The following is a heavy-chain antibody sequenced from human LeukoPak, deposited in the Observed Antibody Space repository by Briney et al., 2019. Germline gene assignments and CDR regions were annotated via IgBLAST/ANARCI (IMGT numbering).Heavy chain of an antibody. J-gene: IGHJ4*02. D-gene: IGHD5-12*01. CDR1: GFTFDDYA. CDR2: INWNSDSI. V-gene: IGHV3-9*01. CDR3: AINGGGDSGYGNFDY. Sequence: GGSLRLSCAVSGFTFDDYAMHWVRQVPGKGLEWGSGINWNSDSIGYAGSVKGRFTTSRDNAKNSLYLQMNSLSAEDTAFYYCAINGGGDSGYGNFDYWGQGTLVTVSS.